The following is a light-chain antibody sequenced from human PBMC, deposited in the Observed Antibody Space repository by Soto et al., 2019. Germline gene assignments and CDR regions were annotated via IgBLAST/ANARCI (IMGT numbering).Light chain of an antibody. CDR2: EVS. CDR1: SSDVGAYKY. V-gene: IGLV2-14*01. J-gene: IGLJ1*01. CDR3: QVWHSGSDQYV. Sequence: QSALTQPASVSGSPGQSITISCTGSSSDVGAYKYVSWFQQHPGKAPKLIIYEVSNRPSGVSDRFSGSKSGNTATLTISRVEAGDEADYYCQVWHSGSDQYVFGAGTKLTVL.